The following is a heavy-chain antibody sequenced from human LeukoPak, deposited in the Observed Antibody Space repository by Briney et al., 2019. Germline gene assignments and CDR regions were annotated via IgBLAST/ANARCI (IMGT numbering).Heavy chain of an antibody. D-gene: IGHD6-19*01. CDR1: GGTFSSYA. V-gene: IGHV1-69*04. CDR2: IIPILGIA. J-gene: IGHJ4*02. Sequence: ASVKVSCKASGGTFSSYAISWVRQAPGQGLEWMGRIIPILGIANYAHKFQGRVTITADKSTSTAYMELSSLRSEDTAVYYCARDGLIAVAGSYFDYWGQGTLVTVSS. CDR3: ARDGLIAVAGSYFDY.